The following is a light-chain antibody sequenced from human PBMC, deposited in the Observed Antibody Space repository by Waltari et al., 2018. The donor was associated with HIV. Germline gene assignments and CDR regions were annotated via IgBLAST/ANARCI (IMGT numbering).Light chain of an antibody. CDR3: AVWDDTLRGV. CDR2: RNK. J-gene: IGLJ2*01. Sequence: QSVLTQPPSASGTPGQRVTISCSGSSSNIGTNYVYWYQQLPGTAPTVVIYRNKQRPSGVPDRFSGSKSGTSASLAINGLRSEDEANYYCAVWDDTLRGVFGGGTKLTVL. CDR1: SSNIGTNY. V-gene: IGLV1-47*01.